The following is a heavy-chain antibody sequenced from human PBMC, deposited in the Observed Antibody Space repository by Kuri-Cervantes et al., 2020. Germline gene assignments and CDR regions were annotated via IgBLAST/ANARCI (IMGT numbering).Heavy chain of an antibody. J-gene: IGHJ4*02. CDR3: AHRLGYCSSTSCYYYFDY. CDR2: IYWDDDK. V-gene: IGHV2-5*02. D-gene: IGHD2-2*01. CDR1: GFSLSTSGVG. Sequence: SGPTLVHPTQTLTLTCTFSGFSLSTSGVGVGWIRQPPGKALEWLALIYWDDDKRYSPSLKSRLTITKDTSKNQVVLTVTNMDPVDTATYYCAHRLGYCSSTSCYYYFDYWGQGTLVTVSS.